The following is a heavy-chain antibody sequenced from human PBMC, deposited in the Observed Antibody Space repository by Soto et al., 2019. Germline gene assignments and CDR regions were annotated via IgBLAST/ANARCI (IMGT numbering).Heavy chain of an antibody. CDR1: GFTFSSYA. Sequence: PGGSLRLSCAASGFTFSSYAMSWVRQAPGKGLEWVSAISGSGGSTYYADSVKGRFTISRDNSKNTLYLQMNSLRAEDTAVYYCARPYLSCSGGSCFLNWFDPWGQGTLVTVSS. J-gene: IGHJ5*02. D-gene: IGHD2-15*01. CDR3: ARPYLSCSGGSCFLNWFDP. V-gene: IGHV3-23*01. CDR2: ISGSGGST.